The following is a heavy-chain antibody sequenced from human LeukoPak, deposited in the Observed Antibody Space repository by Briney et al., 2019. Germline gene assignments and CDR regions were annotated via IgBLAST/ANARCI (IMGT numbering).Heavy chain of an antibody. V-gene: IGHV3-64*01. J-gene: IGHJ4*02. CDR3: ARSNYYDSSGLDYDY. Sequence: GGSLRLSCAASGFTFSSYAMHCVRQAPGKGLEYVSAISSNGGSTYYANSVKGRFTISRDNSKNTLYLQMGSLRAEDMAVYYCARSNYYDSSGLDYDYWGQGTLVTVSS. CDR2: ISSNGGST. CDR1: GFTFSSYA. D-gene: IGHD3-22*01.